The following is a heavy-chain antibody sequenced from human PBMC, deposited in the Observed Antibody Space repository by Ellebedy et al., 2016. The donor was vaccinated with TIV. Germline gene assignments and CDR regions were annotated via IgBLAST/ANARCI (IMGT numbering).Heavy chain of an antibody. V-gene: IGHV4-61*01. CDR2: IYYSGST. CDR3: ARLSSGWENWFDP. CDR1: GGSVSSGSYY. Sequence: SETLSLTCTVSGGSVSSGSYYWSWIRQPPGKGLEWIGYIYYSGSTNYNPSLKSRVTISVDTSKNQFSLKLSSVTAADTAVYYCARLSSGWENWFDPWGQGTLVTVSS. D-gene: IGHD6-19*01. J-gene: IGHJ5*02.